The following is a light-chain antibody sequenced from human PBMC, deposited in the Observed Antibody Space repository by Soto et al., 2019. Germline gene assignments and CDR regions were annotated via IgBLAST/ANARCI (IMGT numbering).Light chain of an antibody. Sequence: IQMAHSPSTLSASFGDTVTMTCRASQSISSWLAWYQQKPGKAPKLLIYRASTLQSGVPSRFSASGSGTEFILTISSLQPDDFATYYCQLYNTYSGTFGQGTKVDIK. CDR2: RAS. J-gene: IGKJ1*01. CDR3: QLYNTYSGT. V-gene: IGKV1-5*03. CDR1: QSISSW.